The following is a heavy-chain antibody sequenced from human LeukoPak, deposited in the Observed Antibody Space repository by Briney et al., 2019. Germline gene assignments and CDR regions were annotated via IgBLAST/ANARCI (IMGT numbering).Heavy chain of an antibody. D-gene: IGHD4-11*01. CDR1: GGSFSGYY. CDR3: VRGFETVTRPLDY. CDR2: INHSGST. Sequence: SETLSLTCAVYGGSFSGYYWSWIRQPPGKGLEWIGEINHSGSTNYNPSLKSRVTISVDTSKNQFSLKLSSVTAADTAVYYCVRGFETVTRPLDYWGQGTLVTVSS. V-gene: IGHV4-34*01. J-gene: IGHJ4*02.